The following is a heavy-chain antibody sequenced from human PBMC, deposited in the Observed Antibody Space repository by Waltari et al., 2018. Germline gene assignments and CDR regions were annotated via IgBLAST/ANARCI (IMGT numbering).Heavy chain of an antibody. J-gene: IGHJ3*02. V-gene: IGHV4-39*07. Sequence: QLQLQESGPGLVKPSETLSLTCTVSGGSISSSSYYWGWIRQPPGKGLAWIGSIYYSGRTYCNRSLLSRVTISVDTSKNQFSLKLSSVTAADTAVYHCARDRFNWNDGHGAFDIWGQGTMVTVSS. CDR3: ARDRFNWNDGHGAFDI. CDR1: GGSISSSSYY. CDR2: IYYSGRT. D-gene: IGHD1-1*01.